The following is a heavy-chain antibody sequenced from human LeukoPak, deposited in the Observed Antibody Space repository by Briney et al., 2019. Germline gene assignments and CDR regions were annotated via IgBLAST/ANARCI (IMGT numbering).Heavy chain of an antibody. CDR1: GFTFSDYY. V-gene: IGHV3-11*03. CDR3: ASHGDDSSGYYYRPLGY. J-gene: IGHJ4*02. Sequence: GGSLRLSCAASGFTFSDYYMSWIRQAPGKGLEWVSYISSSSSYTNYADSVKGRFTISRDNAKNSLYLQMNSLRAEDTAVYYCASHGDDSSGYYYRPLGYWGQGTLVTVSS. CDR2: ISSSSSYT. D-gene: IGHD3-22*01.